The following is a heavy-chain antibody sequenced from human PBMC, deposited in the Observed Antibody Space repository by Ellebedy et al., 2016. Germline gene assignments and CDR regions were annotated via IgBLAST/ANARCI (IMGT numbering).Heavy chain of an antibody. CDR1: GGSISSYY. J-gene: IGHJ4*02. Sequence: SETLSLTXTVSGGSISSYYWCWIRQPPGKGLEWIGHIYYSGSTNYNPSLKSRVTISVDTSKNQFSLNLSSVTAADTAVYYCTRKHDGTYIDYWGRGTLVTVSS. V-gene: IGHV4-59*01. CDR2: IYYSGST. CDR3: TRKHDGTYIDY. D-gene: IGHD3-22*01.